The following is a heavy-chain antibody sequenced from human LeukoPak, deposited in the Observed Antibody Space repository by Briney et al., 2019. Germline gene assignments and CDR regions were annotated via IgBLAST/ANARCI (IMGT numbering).Heavy chain of an antibody. Sequence: GGSLRLSCAASGFTFSSYSMHWVRQAPGKGLEWVAVIWYDGSNKYYADSVKGRFTISRDNSKNTLYLQMNGLRAEDTAVYYCAGLSSGWLDAFDIWGQGTMVTVSS. CDR3: AGLSSGWLDAFDI. CDR2: IWYDGSNK. J-gene: IGHJ3*02. CDR1: GFTFSSYS. D-gene: IGHD6-19*01. V-gene: IGHV3-33*08.